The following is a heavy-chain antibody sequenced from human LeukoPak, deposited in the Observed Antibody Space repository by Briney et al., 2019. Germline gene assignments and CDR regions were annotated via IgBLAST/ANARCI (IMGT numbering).Heavy chain of an antibody. CDR2: INAGNGNT. CDR1: GYIFSNYV. CDR3: ARNYYESSGPFDY. Sequence: ASVKVSCKASGYIFSNYVVHWVRQAPGQRLEWMGWINAGNGNTKSSQEFQGRVTITRDTSASTAYMELSSLRSADMAVYYCARNYYESSGPFDYWGQGTLVTVSS. J-gene: IGHJ4*02. V-gene: IGHV1-3*03. D-gene: IGHD3-22*01.